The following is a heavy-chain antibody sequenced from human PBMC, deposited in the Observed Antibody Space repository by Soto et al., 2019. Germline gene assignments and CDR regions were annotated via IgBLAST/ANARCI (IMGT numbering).Heavy chain of an antibody. CDR2: ISSSGNSM. CDR3: ARRAASGRHFDH. V-gene: IGHV3-11*01. CDR1: GFTFSDHY. J-gene: IGHJ4*02. Sequence: QVQLVESGGGLVMPGESLRLSCAASGFTFSDHYMSWIRQAPGKGLEWVSYISSSGNSMYYADSVKGRFTVSRDTAENSLDLQMNSLRAEDTAVYYCARRAASGRHFDHWGQGTLVSVSS. D-gene: IGHD6-13*01.